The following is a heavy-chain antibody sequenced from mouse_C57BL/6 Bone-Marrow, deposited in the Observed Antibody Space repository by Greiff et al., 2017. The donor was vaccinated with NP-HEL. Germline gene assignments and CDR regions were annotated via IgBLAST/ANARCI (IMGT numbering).Heavy chain of an antibody. D-gene: IGHD2-12*01. J-gene: IGHJ2*01. V-gene: IGHV1-81*01. Sequence: VQLQESGAELARPGASVKLSCKASGYTFISYGISWVKQRTGQGLEWIGEIYPRSGNTYYNEKFKGKATLTADKSSSTAYMELRSLTSEDSAVYFCASLRRGDYFDYWGQGTTLTVSS. CDR3: ASLRRGDYFDY. CDR2: IYPRSGNT. CDR1: GYTFISYG.